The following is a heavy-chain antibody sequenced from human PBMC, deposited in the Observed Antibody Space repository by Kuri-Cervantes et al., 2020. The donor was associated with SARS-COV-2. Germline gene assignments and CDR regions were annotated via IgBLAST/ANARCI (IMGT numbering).Heavy chain of an antibody. CDR1: GGSFSGYY. CDR3: ARNTGYSSSWSFDP. J-gene: IGHJ5*02. V-gene: IGHV4-34*01. Sequence: ESLKISCAVYGGSFSGYYRSWIRQPPGKGLEWIGEINHSGSTNYNPSLKSRVTISVDTSKNQFSLKLSSVTAADTAVYYCARNTGYSSSWSFDPWGQGTLVTVSS. CDR2: INHSGST. D-gene: IGHD6-13*01.